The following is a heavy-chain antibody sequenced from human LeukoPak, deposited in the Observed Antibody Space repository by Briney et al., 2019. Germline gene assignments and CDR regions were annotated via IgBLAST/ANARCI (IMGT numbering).Heavy chain of an antibody. CDR2: INPNSGGT. J-gene: IGHJ6*02. D-gene: IGHD6-19*01. V-gene: IGHV1-2*02. Sequence: ASVKVSCKASGYTFTGYYMHWVRQAPGQGLEWMGWINPNSGGTNYAQKFQGRVTMTRDTSISTAYMELSRLRSDDTAVYYCARDRIAVAGPKCNYYYYYGMDVWGQGTTVTVSS. CDR1: GYTFTGYY. CDR3: ARDRIAVAGPKCNYYYYYGMDV.